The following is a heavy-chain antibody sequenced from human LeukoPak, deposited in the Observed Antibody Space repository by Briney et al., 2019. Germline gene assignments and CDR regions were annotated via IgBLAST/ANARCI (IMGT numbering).Heavy chain of an antibody. D-gene: IGHD5-18*01. CDR1: GFTFSSYS. Sequence: GGSLRLSCAASGFTFSSYSMNWVRQAPGKGLEWVSYISSSSSTIYYADSVKGRFTISRDNAKNSLYLQMNSLRAEDTAVYYCAREDTAMAIYYYGMDVWGQGTTVTVSS. V-gene: IGHV3-48*04. J-gene: IGHJ6*02. CDR3: AREDTAMAIYYYGMDV. CDR2: ISSSSSTI.